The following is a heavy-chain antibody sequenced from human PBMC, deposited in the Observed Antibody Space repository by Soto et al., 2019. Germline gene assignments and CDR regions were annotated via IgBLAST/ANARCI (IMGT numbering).Heavy chain of an antibody. Sequence: LETLCLTCAVYGGSLSGSYGSWIRQPPGTGLEWIGEIHHSGSTYYNPSLKSRVTLSVDTSKNQFSLKLNSVTAADTAVYYCASPGYCSDGTCYPDYWGQGTLVTVSS. CDR2: IHHSGST. V-gene: IGHV4-34*01. D-gene: IGHD2-15*01. CDR1: GGSLSGSY. CDR3: ASPGYCSDGTCYPDY. J-gene: IGHJ4*02.